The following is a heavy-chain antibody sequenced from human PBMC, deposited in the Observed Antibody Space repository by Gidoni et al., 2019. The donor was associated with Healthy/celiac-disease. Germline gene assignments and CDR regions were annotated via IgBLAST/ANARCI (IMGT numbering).Heavy chain of an antibody. V-gene: IGHV3-15*01. CDR3: TTDWAPKWELPRADAFDI. J-gene: IGHJ3*02. Sequence: EVQLVESGGGLVKPGVSLRLSCAASGFTFINAWMRWVRQAPGKGLEWVGRIKSKTDGGTTDYAAPVKGRFTISRDDSKNTLYLQMNSLKTEDTAVYYCTTDWAPKWELPRADAFDIWGQGTMVTVSS. CDR2: IKSKTDGGTT. CDR1: GFTFINAW. D-gene: IGHD1-26*01.